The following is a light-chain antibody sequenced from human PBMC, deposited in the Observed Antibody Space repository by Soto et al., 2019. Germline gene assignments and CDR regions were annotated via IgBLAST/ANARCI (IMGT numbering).Light chain of an antibody. CDR3: QQYNSNSSRT. V-gene: IGKV1-5*01. Sequence: DIQMTQSPSTLSASVGDRVTITCRASQSLNSLLAWYQQKPGRAPKLLIYDASTLESGVPSRFSGSGSGTAVSLTISSRQNDDVVTYYCQQYNSNSSRTFGQGTKVEIK. J-gene: IGKJ1*01. CDR1: QSLNSL. CDR2: DAS.